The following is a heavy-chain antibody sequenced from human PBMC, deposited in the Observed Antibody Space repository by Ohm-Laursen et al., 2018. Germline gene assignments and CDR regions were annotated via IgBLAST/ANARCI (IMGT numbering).Heavy chain of an antibody. J-gene: IGHJ4*02. V-gene: IGHV3-72*01. CDR3: VTLQYGVYYY. CDR1: GFTVSDHY. D-gene: IGHD4-17*01. Sequence: GSLRLSCSASGFTVSDHYMDWVRQAPGKGLEWVGRTRHKAESYTTEYAASVKGRFTISRDDSKNSLCLQMNSLKTEDTAVYYCVTLQYGVYYYWGQGTLVTVSS. CDR2: TRHKAESYTT.